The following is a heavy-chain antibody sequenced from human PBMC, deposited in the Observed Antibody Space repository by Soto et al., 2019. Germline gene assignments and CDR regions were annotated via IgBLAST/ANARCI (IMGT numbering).Heavy chain of an antibody. CDR1: GGSVSSGSYY. V-gene: IGHV4-61*01. CDR3: ARGNYYDSSGYYPPYFQH. CDR2: IFYSGST. D-gene: IGHD3-22*01. Sequence: SETLSLTCTVSGGSVSSGSYYWSWIRQPPGKGLEWIGYIFYSGSTNYNPSLKSRVAISVDTSKNQFTLKLTSVTAADTAVYYCARGNYYDSSGYYPPYFQHWGQGTLVTVS. J-gene: IGHJ1*01.